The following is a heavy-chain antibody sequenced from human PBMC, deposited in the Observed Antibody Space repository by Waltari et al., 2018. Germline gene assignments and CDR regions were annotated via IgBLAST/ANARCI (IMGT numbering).Heavy chain of an antibody. D-gene: IGHD3-10*01. J-gene: IGHJ6*02. CDR1: GGTFSSYA. CDR2: IIPIFGPA. CDR3: AREFRITMVQGTPHYGMDV. Sequence: QVQLVQSGAEVKKPGSSVKVSCKASGGTFSSYAISWVRQAPGQGLEWMGRIIPIFGPANYAQKFQGRGTITADKATSTAYMELSSLRSEDTAVYYCAREFRITMVQGTPHYGMDVWGQGTTVTVSS. V-gene: IGHV1-69*08.